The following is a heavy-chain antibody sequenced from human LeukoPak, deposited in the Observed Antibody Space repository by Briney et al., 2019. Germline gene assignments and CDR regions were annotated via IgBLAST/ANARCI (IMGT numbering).Heavy chain of an antibody. D-gene: IGHD3-10*01. Sequence: GGSLRLSCAASGFTFSSYAMSWVRQAPGKGLEWVSAISGSCGSTYYADSVKGRFTISRDNSKNTLYLQVHSLKPEDTAVYYCARSPSMVRGEIDYWGQGTLVTVSS. CDR3: ARSPSMVRGEIDY. J-gene: IGHJ4*02. CDR2: ISGSCGST. V-gene: IGHV3-23*01. CDR1: GFTFSSYA.